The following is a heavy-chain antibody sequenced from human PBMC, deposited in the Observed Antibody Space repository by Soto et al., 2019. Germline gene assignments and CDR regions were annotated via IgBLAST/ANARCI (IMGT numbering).Heavy chain of an antibody. V-gene: IGHV1-69*01. D-gene: IGHD5-12*01. CDR3: GRGRRAGYKK. J-gene: IGHJ4*02. Sequence: QVQLVQSGGEVKKPGSSVKVSCKASGDIFSSYAITWVRQAPGQGLEWMGGIIPILGATKYAQKFQGRVTITADEATSTIYMELRSLRSEDTGVYYWGRGRRAGYKKWGQGTRVTVSS. CDR1: GDIFSSYA. CDR2: IIPILGAT.